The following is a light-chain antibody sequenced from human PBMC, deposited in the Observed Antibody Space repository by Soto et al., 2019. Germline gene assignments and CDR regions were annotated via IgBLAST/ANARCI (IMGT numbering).Light chain of an antibody. V-gene: IGLV2-14*01. CDR1: NRDIGAYNL. J-gene: IGLJ3*02. CDR2: EVR. CDR3: SSYTTTSTLL. Sequence: QAVLTQPASVSGSLGQSITISCTGSNRDIGAYNLVSWYQQYPDTAPKLIIYEVRNWPSGVSYRFTGSRSGNTASLTISALQADDESTFYCSSYTTTSTLLFGGGTKLTVL.